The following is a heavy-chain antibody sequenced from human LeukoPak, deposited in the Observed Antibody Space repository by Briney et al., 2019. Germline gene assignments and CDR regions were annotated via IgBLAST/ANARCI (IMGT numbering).Heavy chain of an antibody. Sequence: ASVTVPCKTSGYTLSDYYMHWVRQAPGQGLEWMGWIRGDTGDTDSPQKFQGRVTMTRDTSTNTAYMELSRLTYDDTAMYFCARVRGNSCDYWGQGTLVTVSS. J-gene: IGHJ4*02. CDR3: ARVRGNSCDY. V-gene: IGHV1-2*02. D-gene: IGHD6-13*01. CDR1: GYTLSDYY. CDR2: IRGDTGDT.